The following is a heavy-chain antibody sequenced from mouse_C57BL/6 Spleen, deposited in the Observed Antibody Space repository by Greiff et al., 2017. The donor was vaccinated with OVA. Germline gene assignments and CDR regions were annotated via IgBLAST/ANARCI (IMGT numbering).Heavy chain of an antibody. J-gene: IGHJ4*01. D-gene: IGHD1-1*01. V-gene: IGHV5-9-1*02. CDR1: GFTFSSYA. CDR2: ISSGGDYI. CDR3: TRGGYYGSSYDYAMDY. Sequence: EVQGVESGEGLVKPGGSLKLSCAASGFTFSSYAMSWVRQTPEKRLEWVAYISSGGDYIYYADTVKGRFTLSRDNARNTLYLQMSSLKSEDTAMYYCTRGGYYGSSYDYAMDYWGQGTSVTVSS.